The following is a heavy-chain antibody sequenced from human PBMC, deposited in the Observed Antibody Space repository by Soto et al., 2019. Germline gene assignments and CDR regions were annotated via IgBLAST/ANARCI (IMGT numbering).Heavy chain of an antibody. CDR3: ARPTFFFGSGSYSANAYAMDV. CDR2: ISSSSSTM. D-gene: IGHD3-10*01. J-gene: IGHJ6*02. CDR1: GFTFSSYS. Sequence: GGSMRLSCAASGFTFSSYSMNWVRQAPGKGLEWISYISSSSSTMYYADSVKGRFTVSRDNAKNSLSLQMNSLRAEDTAVYYCARPTFFFGSGSYSANAYAMDVWGQGTTVTVSS. V-gene: IGHV3-48*01.